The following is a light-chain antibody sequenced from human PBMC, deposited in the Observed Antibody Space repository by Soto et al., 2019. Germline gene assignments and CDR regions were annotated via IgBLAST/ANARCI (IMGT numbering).Light chain of an antibody. Sequence: EIVLTQSPGTLSLSPGESATLSCRASQSVGRDYLAWFQHTPGQAPRLLIYDASTRATGVPDRFSGSGSGTDFTFTVSRLEPEDFAVYYCHQYASAPLTFGGGTKLEI. CDR3: HQYASAPLT. J-gene: IGKJ4*01. CDR2: DAS. CDR1: QSVGRDY. V-gene: IGKV3-20*01.